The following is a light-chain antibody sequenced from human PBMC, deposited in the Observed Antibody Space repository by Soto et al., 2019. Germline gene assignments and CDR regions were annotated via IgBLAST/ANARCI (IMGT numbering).Light chain of an antibody. CDR1: QSVSSSY. Sequence: EIVLTQSPGTLSLSPGERATLSCRASQSVSSSYLAWYQQKPGQAPRLLIYGASSRATGIPDRFSGSGSGTDFTLTISRLEPEDFAVYYCQQYGSSPPRTVGQGTKVELK. CDR3: QQYGSSPPRT. V-gene: IGKV3-20*01. J-gene: IGKJ1*01. CDR2: GAS.